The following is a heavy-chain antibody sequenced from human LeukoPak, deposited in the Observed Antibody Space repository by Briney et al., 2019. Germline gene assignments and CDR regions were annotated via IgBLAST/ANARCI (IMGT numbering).Heavy chain of an antibody. CDR2: IYHTGET. CDR3: ARDALTCTTTACSDYLDF. V-gene: IGHV4-59*12. J-gene: IGHJ4*02. D-gene: IGHD1-14*01. Sequence: SGTLSLTCTVSGGPINNYYWTWIRQSPGKGLEYIGYIYHTGETDYNPSLKSRVTISLDSSKKQFSLKMTSMTAADTAVYHCARDALTCTTTACSDYLDFWGQGTPVTVSS. CDR1: GGPINNYY.